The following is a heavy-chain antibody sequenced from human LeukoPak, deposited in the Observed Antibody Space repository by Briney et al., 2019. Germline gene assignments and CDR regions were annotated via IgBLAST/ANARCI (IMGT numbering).Heavy chain of an antibody. D-gene: IGHD2-21*01. CDR2: ISGSGGST. Sequence: HPGGSLRLSCAASGLTFSSYAMSWVRQAPGKGLEWVSAISGSGGSTYYADSVKGRFTISRDSSKNTLYLQMNRLRAEDAAVYYCAKAPVTTCSGAYCYPFDYWGQGTLVTVSS. J-gene: IGHJ4*02. V-gene: IGHV3-23*01. CDR1: GLTFSSYA. CDR3: AKAPVTTCSGAYCYPFDY.